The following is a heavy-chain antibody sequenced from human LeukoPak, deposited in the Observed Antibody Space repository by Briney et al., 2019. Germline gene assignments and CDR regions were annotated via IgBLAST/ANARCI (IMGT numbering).Heavy chain of an antibody. D-gene: IGHD2-8*02. V-gene: IGHV2-70*11. CDR2: IDWDGDT. CDR1: GGSISSYYW. J-gene: IGHJ3*01. Sequence: TLSLTCTVSGGSISSYYWSWIRQPPGKALEWLARIDWDGDTYYSSSLKTRLTISKDTSRNQVALTLTNMDPVDTATYFCARLGMGNTGLGGAFDAWGQGTTVTVSS. CDR3: ARLGMGNTGLGGAFDA.